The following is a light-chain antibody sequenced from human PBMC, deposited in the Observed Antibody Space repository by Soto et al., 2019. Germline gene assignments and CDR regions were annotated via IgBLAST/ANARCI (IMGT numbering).Light chain of an antibody. Sequence: EIVLTQSPGTLSLSPGERATLSCRASQSISSSDLAWYQRRPGQAPRLLIYAASSRATGIPVRFSGSGSGTDFTLSISRLEPEDFAVYYCQHYGSSSWTFGQGTKVDIK. CDR3: QHYGSSSWT. J-gene: IGKJ1*01. CDR2: AAS. V-gene: IGKV3-20*01. CDR1: QSISSSD.